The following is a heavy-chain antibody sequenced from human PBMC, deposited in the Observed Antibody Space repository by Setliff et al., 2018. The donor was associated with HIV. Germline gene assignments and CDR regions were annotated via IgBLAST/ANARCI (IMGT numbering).Heavy chain of an antibody. D-gene: IGHD6-19*01. J-gene: IGHJ3*02. CDR1: GGSIISSNW. Sequence: PSETLSLTCAVSGGSIISSNWWSWVRQPPGKGLEWIGEIYHSGSTNYNPSLKNRVTILVDKSKNQFSLKMSSVTAADTAVYYCARVAVAGTTFDVFDIWGQGTMVTVSS. CDR3: ARVAVAGTTFDVFDI. V-gene: IGHV4-4*02. CDR2: IYHSGST.